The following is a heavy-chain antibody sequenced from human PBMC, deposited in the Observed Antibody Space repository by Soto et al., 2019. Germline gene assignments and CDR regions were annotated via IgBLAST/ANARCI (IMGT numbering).Heavy chain of an antibody. CDR2: TDYRSKWYK. J-gene: IGHJ4*02. V-gene: IGHV6-1*01. D-gene: IGHD3-10*01. CDR3: ARGQDGSIDD. CDR1: GDSVSSKGDS. Sequence: PSQALSLSCAGSGDSVSSKGDSWNSTRLSASRGLGLLGWTDYRSKWYKASAVSLKRRVTINPDTSKNQFSLQLSSVTPWATAVYYLARGQDGSIDDWGQGTLVTVSS.